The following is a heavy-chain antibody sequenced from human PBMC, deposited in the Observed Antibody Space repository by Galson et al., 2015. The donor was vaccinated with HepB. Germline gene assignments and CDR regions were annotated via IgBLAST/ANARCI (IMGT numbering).Heavy chain of an antibody. V-gene: IGHV1-8*01. CDR3: ARAVRNQLLSEY. D-gene: IGHD1-26*01. Sequence: KVSCKASGYTFTSYDVTRVRQAPGQGLEWMGWMNPKSTNTGYARKFQGRVTMTGDTSMDTAYMELSSLTSEDTAVYYCARAVRNQLLSEYWGQGTLVTVSS. CDR1: GYTFTSYD. CDR2: MNPKSTNT. J-gene: IGHJ4*02.